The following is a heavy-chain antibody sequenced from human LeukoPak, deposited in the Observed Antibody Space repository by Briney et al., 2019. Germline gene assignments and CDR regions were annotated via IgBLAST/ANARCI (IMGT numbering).Heavy chain of an antibody. CDR2: MNPNSGNT. Sequence: ASVKVACKASGYTFTSYDINWVRQATGQGSEWMGWMNPNSGNTGYAQKFQGRVTITRNTSISTAYMELSSLRSEDTAVYYCARGMGPYYYDSSGYYYWGQGTLVTVSS. J-gene: IGHJ4*02. CDR3: ARGMGPYYYDSSGYYY. CDR1: GYTFTSYD. V-gene: IGHV1-8*03. D-gene: IGHD3-22*01.